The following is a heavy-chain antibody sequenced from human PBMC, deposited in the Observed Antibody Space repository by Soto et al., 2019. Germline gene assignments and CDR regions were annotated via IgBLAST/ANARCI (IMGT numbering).Heavy chain of an antibody. V-gene: IGHV3-23*01. Sequence: TGGSLRLSCTASGFTFSTSAMSWVRQAPGRGLEWVSGISGSGAGTYYADSVKGRFTISRDNSNNTLYLQMSGLRADVSSVSYSANGPTVFGAVISFDYYYGMYVWGKGT. CDR3: ANGPTVFGAVISFDYYYGMYV. J-gene: IGHJ6*04. CDR2: ISGSGAGT. D-gene: IGHD3-3*01. CDR1: GFTFSTSA.